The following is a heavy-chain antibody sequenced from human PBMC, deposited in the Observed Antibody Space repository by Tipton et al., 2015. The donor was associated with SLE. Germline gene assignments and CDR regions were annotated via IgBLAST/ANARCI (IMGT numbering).Heavy chain of an antibody. V-gene: IGHV4-59*11. Sequence: TLSLTCTVSGGSISSHYWSWIRQPPGKGLEWIGSIYYSGSTNYNPSLKSRVTISVDTSKNQFSLKLSSATAADTAVYYCARRTMVVAANGMDVWGQGSTVTVSS. CDR1: GGSISSHY. CDR3: ARRTMVVAANGMDV. D-gene: IGHD2-15*01. CDR2: IYYSGST. J-gene: IGHJ6*02.